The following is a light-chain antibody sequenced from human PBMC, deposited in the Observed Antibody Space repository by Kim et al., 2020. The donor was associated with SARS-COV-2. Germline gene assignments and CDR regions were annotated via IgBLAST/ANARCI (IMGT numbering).Light chain of an antibody. Sequence: SVTLSCNENGSDVRDYKYDSWDQQHPGKARRLVVYKVSRRPDGVPDRVSGSKSGNTASRTVAGLQAEDEADYYCSSYAGSKNFVVIGGGTQLTVL. CDR2: KVS. V-gene: IGLV2-8*01. CDR3: SSYAGSKNFVV. CDR1: GSDVRDYKY. J-gene: IGLJ2*01.